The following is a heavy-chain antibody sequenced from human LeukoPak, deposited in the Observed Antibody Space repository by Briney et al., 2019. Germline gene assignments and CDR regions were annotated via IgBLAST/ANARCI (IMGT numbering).Heavy chain of an antibody. CDR1: GGSISSYY. CDR2: IYYSGST. J-gene: IGHJ4*02. V-gene: IGHV4-59*01. CDR3: ARGGDFSQIFDY. D-gene: IGHD4-17*01. Sequence: MPSETLSLTCTVSGGSISSYYWSWIRQPPGKGLEWIGYIYYSGSTNYNPSLKSRVTISVDTSKNQFSLKLSSVTAADTAVYYCARGGDFSQIFDYWGQGTLVTVSS.